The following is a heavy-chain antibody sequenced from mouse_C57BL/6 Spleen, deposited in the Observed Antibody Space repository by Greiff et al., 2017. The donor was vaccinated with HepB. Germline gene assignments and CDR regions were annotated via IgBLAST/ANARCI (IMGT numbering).Heavy chain of an antibody. Sequence: QVQLKQSGPELVKPGASVKISCKASGYALSSSWMNWVKQRPGKGLEWIGRIYPGDGDTNYNGKFKGKATLTADKSSSTAYMQLSSLTSEDSAVYFCAREGDGSFAYWGQGTLVTVSA. CDR2: IYPGDGDT. CDR1: GYALSSSW. V-gene: IGHV1-82*01. CDR3: AREGDGSFAY. D-gene: IGHD2-3*01. J-gene: IGHJ3*01.